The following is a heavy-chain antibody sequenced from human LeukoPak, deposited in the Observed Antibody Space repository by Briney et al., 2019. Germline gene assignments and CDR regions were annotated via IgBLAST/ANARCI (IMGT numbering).Heavy chain of an antibody. CDR1: GFTFSSYA. D-gene: IGHD3-9*01. CDR3: ASGGVGITIFCLVIIED. J-gene: IGHJ4*02. V-gene: IGHV3-64*01. Sequence: GGSLRLSCAASGFTFSSYARHWVRQAPGKGLEYVSAISSNGGSTYYANSVKGRFTISRDNSKNTLYLQMGSLRAEDMAVYYCASGGVGITIFCLVIIEDWGQGTLVTVSS. CDR2: ISSNGGST.